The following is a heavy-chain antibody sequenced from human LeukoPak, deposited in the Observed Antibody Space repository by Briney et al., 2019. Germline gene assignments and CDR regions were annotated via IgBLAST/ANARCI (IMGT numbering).Heavy chain of an antibody. J-gene: IGHJ4*02. CDR2: ISGSGGST. V-gene: IGHV3-23*01. D-gene: IGHD6-19*01. CDR1: EFTLSSYA. CDR3: AKIGIAVAGTVKNDY. Sequence: GGSLRLSCAASEFTLSSYAMSWVRQAPGKGLEWVSAISGSGGSTYYADSVKGRFTISRDNSKNTLYLQMNSLRAEDTAVYYCAKIGIAVAGTVKNDYWGQGTLVTVSS.